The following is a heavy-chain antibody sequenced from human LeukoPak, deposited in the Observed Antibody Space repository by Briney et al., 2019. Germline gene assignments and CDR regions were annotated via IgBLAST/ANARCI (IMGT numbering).Heavy chain of an antibody. V-gene: IGHV4-39*02. CDR1: GDSISRSTYY. Sequence: SETLSLTCTVSGDSISRSTYYWAWIRQPPGKGLEWIGSVYYGRSPYYNPSLESRATISVDTSKNHLSLKMSSVTAADTAVYYCARSSGTGTFSYWGQGTLVTVSS. D-gene: IGHD6-25*01. J-gene: IGHJ4*02. CDR2: VYYGRSP. CDR3: ARSSGTGTFSY.